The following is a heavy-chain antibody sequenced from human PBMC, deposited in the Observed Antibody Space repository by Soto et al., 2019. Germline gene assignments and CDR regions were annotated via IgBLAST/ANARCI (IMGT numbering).Heavy chain of an antibody. CDR3: ARDVAAAGNSNWFDP. CDR2: INPSGGST. CDR1: GYTFTSYY. D-gene: IGHD6-13*01. V-gene: IGHV1-46*01. Sequence: VKVSCKASGYTFTSYYMHWVRQAPGQGLEWMGIINPSGGSTSYAQKFQGRVTMTRDTSTSTVYMELSSLRSEDTAVYYCARDVAAAGNSNWFDPWGQGTLVTVTS. J-gene: IGHJ5*02.